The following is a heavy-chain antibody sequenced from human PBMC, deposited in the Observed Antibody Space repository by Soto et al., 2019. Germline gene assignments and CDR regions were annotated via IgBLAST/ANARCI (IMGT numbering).Heavy chain of an antibody. V-gene: IGHV4-59*01. CDR1: GGSISSYY. J-gene: IGHJ6*02. Sequence: QVQLQESGPGLVKPSETLSLTCTVSGGSISSYYWSWIRQPPGKGLEGIGYIYYSGSTNYNPSLKSRVTISVDTSKNQFSLKLSSVTAADTAVYYCARAIPYDSSGYDYSGGMDVWGQGTTVTVSS. CDR2: IYYSGST. CDR3: ARAIPYDSSGYDYSGGMDV. D-gene: IGHD3-22*01.